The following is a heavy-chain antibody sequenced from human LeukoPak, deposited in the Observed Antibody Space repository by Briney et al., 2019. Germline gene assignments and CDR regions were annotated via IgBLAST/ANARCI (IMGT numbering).Heavy chain of an antibody. D-gene: IGHD4-17*01. V-gene: IGHV4-59*12. CDR2: IYYSGST. Sequence: SETLSLTCTVSGGSISSYYWSWIRQPPGKGLEWIGYIYYSGSTYYNPSLRSRVIISVDTSKNQFSLKLSSVTAADTALYYCAREYLGNTYGDTGGYFDNWGQGTLVTVSS. CDR3: AREYLGNTYGDTGGYFDN. CDR1: GGSISSYY. J-gene: IGHJ4*02.